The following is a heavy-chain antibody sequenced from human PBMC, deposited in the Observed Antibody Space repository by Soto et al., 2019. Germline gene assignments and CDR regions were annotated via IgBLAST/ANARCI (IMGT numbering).Heavy chain of an antibody. Sequence: EVQLVESGGGLVQPGGSLRLSCAASGFTVSSNYMSWVRQAPGKGLEWVSVIYSGGSTYYADSVKGRFTISRHNSKNTLYLQMNSLRAEDTAVYYCARGTWFSWYYYYYMDVWGKGTPVTVSS. D-gene: IGHD3-10*01. CDR3: ARGTWFSWYYYYYMDV. V-gene: IGHV3-53*04. CDR2: IYSGGST. CDR1: GFTVSSNY. J-gene: IGHJ6*03.